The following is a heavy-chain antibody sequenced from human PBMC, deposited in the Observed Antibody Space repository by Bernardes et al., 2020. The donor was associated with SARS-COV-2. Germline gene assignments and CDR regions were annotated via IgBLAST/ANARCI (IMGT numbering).Heavy chain of an antibody. V-gene: IGHV3-33*01. CDR2: IWDDGSNE. J-gene: IGHJ1*01. CDR3: ARAGVPLAHQVGYFQA. CDR1: GFSFSSYG. Sequence: GGSLRLSCAASGFSFSSYGMHWVRQAPGKGLEWVATIWDDGSNERYADSVKGRFTISRDNSKNTLYLQMSSLRAEDTAVYYCARAGVPLAHQVGYFQAWGQGTLVTVSS. D-gene: IGHD3-9*01.